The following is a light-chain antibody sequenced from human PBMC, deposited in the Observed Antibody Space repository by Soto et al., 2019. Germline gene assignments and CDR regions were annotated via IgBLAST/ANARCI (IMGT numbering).Light chain of an antibody. J-gene: IGKJ5*01. CDR1: QGISSW. CDR2: AAS. V-gene: IGKV1D-12*01. Sequence: DIQMTQSPSSVSASVGDRVTITCRASQGISSWLAWYQQKQGKAHNLLIYAASSLQSGVPSRCIGSGSGTAFTLTISSLQTEDFATYYCQQANSFPITFGQGTRLEIK. CDR3: QQANSFPIT.